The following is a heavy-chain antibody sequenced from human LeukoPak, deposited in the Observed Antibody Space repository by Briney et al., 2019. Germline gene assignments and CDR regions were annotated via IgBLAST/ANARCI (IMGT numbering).Heavy chain of an antibody. J-gene: IGHJ4*02. D-gene: IGHD5-18*01. CDR2: IYSGGIT. CDR1: GFTVSGNY. V-gene: IGHV3-66*01. Sequence: GGSLRLSCVASGFTVSGNYMSWVRQAPGKGLEWVSVIYSGGITYYADSVKGRFTISRDNSKNTVYLQMNNLRAEDTAVYYCARGGYSYGLFDYWGQGTLVTVSS. CDR3: ARGGYSYGLFDY.